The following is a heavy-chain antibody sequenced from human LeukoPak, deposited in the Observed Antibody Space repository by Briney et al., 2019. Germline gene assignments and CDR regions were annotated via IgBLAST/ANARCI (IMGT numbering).Heavy chain of an antibody. Sequence: GGSLRLSCAASGFTFSSYAMHWVRQAPGKGLEWVAVISYDGSNKYYADSVKGRFTISRDNSKNTLYLQMNSLRAEDTAVYYCARDRDYYDSSGKSHFYYYYGMDVWGQGTTVTVSS. V-gene: IGHV3-30-3*01. CDR1: GFTFSSYA. CDR3: ARDRDYYDSSGKSHFYYYYGMDV. J-gene: IGHJ6*02. CDR2: ISYDGSNK. D-gene: IGHD3-22*01.